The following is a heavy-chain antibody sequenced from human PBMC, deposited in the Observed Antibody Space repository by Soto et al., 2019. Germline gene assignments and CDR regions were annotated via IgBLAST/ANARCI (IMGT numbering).Heavy chain of an antibody. J-gene: IGHJ3*02. V-gene: IGHV4-31*03. CDR2: TYYSGST. CDR1: GGSISSGGYY. CDR3: ARDLYYYDSSGSQGLDAFDI. Sequence: QVQLQESGPGLVKPSQTLSLTCTVSGGSISSGGYYWSWIRQHPGKGLEWTGYTYYSGSTYYNPSLKSRVTISVDTSKNQFSLKLSSVTAADTAVYYCARDLYYYDSSGSQGLDAFDIWGQGTMVTDSS. D-gene: IGHD3-22*01.